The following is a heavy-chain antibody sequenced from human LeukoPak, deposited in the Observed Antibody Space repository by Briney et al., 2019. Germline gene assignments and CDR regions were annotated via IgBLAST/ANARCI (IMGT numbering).Heavy chain of an antibody. V-gene: IGHV4-31*03. D-gene: IGHD5-12*01. CDR3: ARGINIPLYSGYDYGMDV. CDR2: IYYSGST. J-gene: IGHJ6*02. Sequence: PSQTLSLTCTVSGGSISSGTYYWSWIRQHPGKGLEWIGCIYYSGSTYYNPSLKSRVTISVDTSKNQFSLKLSSVTAADTAVYYCARGINIPLYSGYDYGMDVWGQGTTVTVSS. CDR1: GGSISSGTYY.